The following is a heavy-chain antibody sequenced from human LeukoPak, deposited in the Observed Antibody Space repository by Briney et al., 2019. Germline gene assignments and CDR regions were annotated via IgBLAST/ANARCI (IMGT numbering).Heavy chain of an antibody. CDR3: ARHWRSRGAFDI. V-gene: IGHV4-59*01. CDR2: IYYSGST. Sequence: SETLSLTCSVSFGSINSFYWSWIRQPPGKGLEWIGYIYYSGSTNYNPSLKSRVPISVDTSKNQFSLNLSSVTAADPAVYYCARHWRSRGAFDIWGQGTMVTVSS. J-gene: IGHJ3*02. D-gene: IGHD2-8*02. CDR1: FGSINSFY.